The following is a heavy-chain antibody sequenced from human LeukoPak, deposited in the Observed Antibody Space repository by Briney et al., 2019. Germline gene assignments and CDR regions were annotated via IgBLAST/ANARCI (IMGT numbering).Heavy chain of an antibody. Sequence: GGSLRFSCAASGFTFSSHWMHWVRQAPGKGLEWVSSISGSSSYIYYADSVKGRFTISRDNAKSSLYLRMNSLRAEDTAVYYCARTDDYGDYEADYWGQGTLVTVSS. CDR2: ISGSSSYI. D-gene: IGHD4-17*01. V-gene: IGHV3-21*01. CDR3: ARTDDYGDYEADY. J-gene: IGHJ4*02. CDR1: GFTFSSHW.